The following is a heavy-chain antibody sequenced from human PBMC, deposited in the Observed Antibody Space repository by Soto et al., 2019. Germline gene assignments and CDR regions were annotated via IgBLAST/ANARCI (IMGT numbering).Heavy chain of an antibody. CDR2: IDPSDSYT. Sequence: PGESLKISCKGSGYSFTSYWISWVRQMPGKGLGWMGRIDPSDSYTNYSPSFQGHVTISADKSIGTAYLQWSSLKASDTAMYYCARYKGESSPYGMDVWGQGTTVTVSS. CDR1: GYSFTSYW. V-gene: IGHV5-10-1*01. CDR3: ARYKGESSPYGMDV. D-gene: IGHD3-16*01. J-gene: IGHJ6*02.